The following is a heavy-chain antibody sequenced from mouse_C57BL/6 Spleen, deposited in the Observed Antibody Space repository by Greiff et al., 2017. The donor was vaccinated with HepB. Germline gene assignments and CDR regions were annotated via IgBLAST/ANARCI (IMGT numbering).Heavy chain of an antibody. Sequence: QVQLQQPGAELVRPGSSVKLSCKASGYTFTSYWMHWVKQRPIQGLEWIGNIDPSDSETHYNQKFKDKATLTVDKSSSTAYMQLSSLTSEDSAVYYCAREGRRDLDYWGQGTTLTVSS. V-gene: IGHV1-52*01. D-gene: IGHD3-3*01. CDR1: GYTFTSYW. CDR3: AREGRRDLDY. J-gene: IGHJ2*01. CDR2: IDPSDSET.